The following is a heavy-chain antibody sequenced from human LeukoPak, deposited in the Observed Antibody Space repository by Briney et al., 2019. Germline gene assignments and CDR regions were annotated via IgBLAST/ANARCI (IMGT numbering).Heavy chain of an antibody. V-gene: IGHV3-21*01. D-gene: IGHD3-3*01. CDR1: GFTFSSYS. CDR3: ARDHSSEAFWSGQEYFQP. CDR2: ISSSSSYI. Sequence: PGGSLRLSCAASGFTFSSYSMNWVRQAPGKGLEWVSSISSSSSYIYYADSVKGRFTIPRDNAKNSLYLQMDSLRAEDTAVYYCARDHSSEAFWSGQEYFQPWGQGTLVTVSS. J-gene: IGHJ1*01.